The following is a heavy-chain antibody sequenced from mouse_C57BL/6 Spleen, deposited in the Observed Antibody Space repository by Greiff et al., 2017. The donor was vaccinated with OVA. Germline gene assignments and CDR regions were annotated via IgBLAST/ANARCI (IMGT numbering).Heavy chain of an antibody. CDR3: ARDGNYGSSGFAY. J-gene: IGHJ3*01. Sequence: EVQLQQSGPELVKPGASVKMSCKASGYTFTDYNMHWVKQSHGKSLEWIGYINPNNGGTSYNQKFKGKATLTVNKSSSTAYMELRSLTSEDSAVYYCARDGNYGSSGFAYWGQGTLVTVSA. V-gene: IGHV1-22*01. D-gene: IGHD1-1*01. CDR2: INPNNGGT. CDR1: GYTFTDYN.